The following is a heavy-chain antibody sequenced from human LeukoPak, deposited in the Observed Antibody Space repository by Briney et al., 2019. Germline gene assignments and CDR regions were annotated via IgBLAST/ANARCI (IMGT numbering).Heavy chain of an antibody. CDR3: ARNEYSSLESTPLDY. V-gene: IGHV4-59*12. J-gene: IGHJ4*02. D-gene: IGHD6-6*01. CDR2: IYYTGNA. Sequence: SSETLSLTCAVYGGSISPFYWSWLRPPPGKGLEWVAYIYYTGNANYNASLKSRVTISVETSKNQFSLKLSSVTAADTAVYYCARNEYSSLESTPLDYWGQGTLVTVSS. CDR1: GGSISPFY.